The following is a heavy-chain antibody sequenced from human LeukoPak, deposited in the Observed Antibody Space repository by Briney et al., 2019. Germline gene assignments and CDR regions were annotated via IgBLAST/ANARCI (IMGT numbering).Heavy chain of an antibody. J-gene: IGHJ5*02. CDR2: INHSGST. V-gene: IGHV4-34*01. D-gene: IGHD3-9*01. CDR1: GGSFSGYY. CDR3: ARRYDILTGYYTSRRFNWFDP. Sequence: PSETLSLTCAVYGGSFSGYYWSWIRQPPGKGLEWIGEINHSGSTNYNPSLKSRVTISVDTSKNQFSLKLSSVTAADTAVYYCARRYDILTGYYTSRRFNWFDPWGQGTLVTVSS.